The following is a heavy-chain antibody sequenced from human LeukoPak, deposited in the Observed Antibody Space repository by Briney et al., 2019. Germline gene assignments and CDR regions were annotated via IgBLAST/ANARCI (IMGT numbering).Heavy chain of an antibody. D-gene: IGHD6-19*01. V-gene: IGHV3-30-3*01. CDR1: GFTFSSYA. Sequence: GGSLRLSCAASGFTFSSYAMHWVRQAPGKGLEWVAVISFDGSNKYYADSVKGRFTISRDNSKNTLYLQMNSLRAEDTAIYYCARDSARWLAFDYWGQGTLVTVSP. J-gene: IGHJ4*02. CDR3: ARDSARWLAFDY. CDR2: ISFDGSNK.